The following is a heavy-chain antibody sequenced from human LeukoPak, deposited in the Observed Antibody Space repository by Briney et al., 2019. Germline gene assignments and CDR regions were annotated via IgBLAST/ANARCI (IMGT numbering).Heavy chain of an antibody. D-gene: IGHD5-18*01. CDR1: GYTFTRYD. J-gene: IGHJ4*02. CDR3: ARGRGGYSYEWPFDY. CDR2: MNPNSGKT. Sequence: ASVKVSCKASGYTFTRYDINWVRQATGQGLEWMGWMNPNSGKTGYAQKFQGRVTMTRTTSISTPYMELSSLRSEDTAVYYCARGRGGYSYEWPFDYWGQGTLVTVSS. V-gene: IGHV1-8*01.